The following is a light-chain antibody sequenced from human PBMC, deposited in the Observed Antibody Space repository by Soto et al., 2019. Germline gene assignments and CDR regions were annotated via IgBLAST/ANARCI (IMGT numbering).Light chain of an antibody. CDR2: GAS. CDR1: QSLSSSY. J-gene: IGKJ3*01. V-gene: IGKV3-20*01. CDR3: QQFGGSQFT. Sequence: EIVLTQSPGTLSLSPGDRATLSCRASQSLSSSYLAWYQQKPGQAPRLLIYGASSRATGIPDRFSGGGSGTDFTLTITRLELEDFAVYYRQQFGGSQFTFGPGTKVDIK.